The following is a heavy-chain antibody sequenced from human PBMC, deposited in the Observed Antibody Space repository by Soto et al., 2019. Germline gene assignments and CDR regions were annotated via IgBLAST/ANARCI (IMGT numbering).Heavy chain of an antibody. D-gene: IGHD3-16*01. J-gene: IGHJ4*02. Sequence: SETLSLTCTVSGGSISSGDYYWSWIRQHPGKGLEWIGYIYYSGSTYYNPSLKSRVTISVDTSKNQFSLKLSSVTAADTAVYNCESGEDGEDMPFGYWGQGTLVTVSS. CDR2: IYYSGST. CDR1: GGSISSGDYY. V-gene: IGHV4-31*03. CDR3: ESGEDGEDMPFGY.